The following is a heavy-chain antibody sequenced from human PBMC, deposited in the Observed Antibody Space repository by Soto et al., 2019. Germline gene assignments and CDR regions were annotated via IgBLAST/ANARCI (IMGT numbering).Heavy chain of an antibody. Sequence: GGSLRLSCGASGFTFSRYAMSWVRRAPGKGLEWVSAISAGGASTYYADSVKGRFTISRDDSKNTLYLQMNSLRAEDTAIYYCAKDASSGWPNPFDYWGQGNLVTVSS. CDR2: ISAGGAST. D-gene: IGHD6-19*01. CDR3: AKDASSGWPNPFDY. CDR1: GFTFSRYA. V-gene: IGHV3-23*01. J-gene: IGHJ4*02.